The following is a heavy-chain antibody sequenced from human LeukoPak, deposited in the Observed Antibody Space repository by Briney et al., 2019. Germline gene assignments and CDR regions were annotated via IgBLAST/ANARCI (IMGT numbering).Heavy chain of an antibody. J-gene: IGHJ4*02. D-gene: IGHD3-22*01. V-gene: IGHV3-30*03. Sequence: PGRSLRLSCAASGFTFSSYGMHWVRQAPGKGLEWVAVISYDGSNKYYADSVKGRFTISRDNSKNTLYLQMNSLRAEDTAVYYCASPQSYYDSSGYWEFDYWGQGTLVTVSS. CDR2: ISYDGSNK. CDR1: GFTFSSYG. CDR3: ASPQSYYDSSGYWEFDY.